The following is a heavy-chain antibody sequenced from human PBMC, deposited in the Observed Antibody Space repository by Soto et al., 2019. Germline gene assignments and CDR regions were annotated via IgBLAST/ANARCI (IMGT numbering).Heavy chain of an antibody. CDR1: GFIFSNYA. CDR3: ARDVSDYVLDV. Sequence: QLHLVESGGGVVQPGNSLRLSCTASGFIFSNYAMHWVRQAPGKGLEWVALISYDGRHIYYADSVKGRFAISGDNSKNTLDLVMNGLRCEDTAMYYCARDVSDYVLDVWGQGTTVNVSS. D-gene: IGHD4-17*01. CDR2: ISYDGRHI. V-gene: IGHV3-30*09. J-gene: IGHJ6*02.